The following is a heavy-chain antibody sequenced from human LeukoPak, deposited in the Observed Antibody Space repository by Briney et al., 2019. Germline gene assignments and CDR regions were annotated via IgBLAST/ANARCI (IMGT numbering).Heavy chain of an antibody. D-gene: IGHD6-13*01. J-gene: IGHJ4*02. CDR3: AKGGRSSWFLVEQFDY. CDR2: INPNSGDT. V-gene: IGHV1-2*02. Sequence: GASVKVSCKASGYTFTVYYIHWVRQAPGQGLEWMGWINPNSGDTNYAQKFQGRVTMTSDTSVTTAYMELSTLRSDDTAVYYCAKGGRSSWFLVEQFDYWGQGTPVIVSS. CDR1: GYTFTVYY.